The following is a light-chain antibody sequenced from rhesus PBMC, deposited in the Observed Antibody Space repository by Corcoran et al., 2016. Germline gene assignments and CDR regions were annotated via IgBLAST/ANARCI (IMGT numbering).Light chain of an antibody. Sequence: DIVMTQTPLSLPVTPGEPASISCRSSQSLLHSNGNTYLDWYLQKPGQSPRLLIYKVTNRESGVPDRFSGSGAGTDCTLKISRVEPEDVGVYYCMQSTKDRTFGQGTKVEIK. CDR3: MQSTKDRT. V-gene: IGKV2S2*01. J-gene: IGKJ1*01. CDR1: QSLLHSNGNTY. CDR2: KVT.